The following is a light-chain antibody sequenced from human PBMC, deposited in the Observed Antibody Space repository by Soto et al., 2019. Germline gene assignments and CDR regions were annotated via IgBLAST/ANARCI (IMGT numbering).Light chain of an antibody. CDR3: QHYKTYAVT. Sequence: DIQMTQSPSTLSASVGDRVTITCRASQSISSWLAWYQQKPGKAPKLLIYDASSLESGVPSRFSGSGSGTEFTLTNSSLQPDDFATYYCQHYKTYAVTFGQGTRLEIK. V-gene: IGKV1-5*01. CDR1: QSISSW. J-gene: IGKJ5*01. CDR2: DAS.